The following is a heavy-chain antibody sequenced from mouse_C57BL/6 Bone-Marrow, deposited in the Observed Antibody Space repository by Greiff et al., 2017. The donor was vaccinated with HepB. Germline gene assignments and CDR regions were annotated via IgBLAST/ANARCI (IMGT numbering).Heavy chain of an antibody. CDR2: IDPENGDT. V-gene: IGHV14-4*01. J-gene: IGHJ1*03. CDR3: TTTVVAFYWYFDV. D-gene: IGHD1-1*01. CDR1: GFNIKDDY. Sequence: EVQLQQSGAELVRPGASVKLSCTASGFNIKDDYMHWVKQRPEQGLEWIGWIDPENGDTEYASKFQGKATITADTSSNTAYLQRSSLTSEDTAVYYCTTTVVAFYWYFDVWGTGTTVTVSS.